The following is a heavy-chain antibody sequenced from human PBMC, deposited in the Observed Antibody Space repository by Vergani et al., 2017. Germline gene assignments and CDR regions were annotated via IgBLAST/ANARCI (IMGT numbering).Heavy chain of an antibody. CDR2: LSASDRRT. J-gene: IGHJ3*02. D-gene: IGHD6-19*01. V-gene: IGHV3-23*01. CDR1: GFTFIMHA. CDR3: AKVGRSEVSGTVGAFVI. Sequence: EVQLLESGGDLVQPGGSLRLSCAASGFTFIMHAMSWVRQAPGKGLEWVSTLSASDRRTHYADSVKGRFTISRDNSKITRFLHMNSLSPEDTAVYYCAKVGRSEVSGTVGAFVIWGQGTMVTVSS.